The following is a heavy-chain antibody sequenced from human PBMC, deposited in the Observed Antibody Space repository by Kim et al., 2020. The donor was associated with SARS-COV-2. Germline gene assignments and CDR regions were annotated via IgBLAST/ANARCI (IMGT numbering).Heavy chain of an antibody. J-gene: IGHJ4*02. CDR2: IIPILGIA. CDR3: ARAGSEMATRRGLFDY. V-gene: IGHV1-69*04. CDR1: GGTFSSYA. Sequence: SVKVSCKASGGTFSSYAISWVRQAPGQGLEWMGRIIPILGIANYAQKFQGRVTITADKSTSTAYMELSSLRSEDTAVYYCARAGSEMATRRGLFDYWGQGTLVTVSS. D-gene: IGHD5-12*01.